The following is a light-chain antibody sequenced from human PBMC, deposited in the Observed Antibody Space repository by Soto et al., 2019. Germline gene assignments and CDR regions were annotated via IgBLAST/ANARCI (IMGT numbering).Light chain of an antibody. CDR3: QHRSNWPLT. CDR1: QSVSSN. Sequence: EIVMTQSPATLSVSPGERATLSCRASQSVSSNLAWYQQKPGQAPRLLIYGASTRATGIPARFSGSGSGTEFTLTISSLEPEDFAVYYCQHRSNWPLTFGGGTKVDIK. CDR2: GAS. V-gene: IGKV3D-15*01. J-gene: IGKJ4*01.